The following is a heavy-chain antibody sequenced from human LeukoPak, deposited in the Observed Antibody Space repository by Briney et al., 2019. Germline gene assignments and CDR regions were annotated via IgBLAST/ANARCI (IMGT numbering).Heavy chain of an antibody. CDR1: GGSISSRTYY. V-gene: IGHV4-39*02. J-gene: IGHJ4*02. CDR3: ARDLPPGSSGWYLGY. CDR2: IFYSGSS. Sequence: SETLSLTCTVSGGSISSRTYYWGWIRQPPGKELEWIGSIFYSGSSYYNPSLKSRVTISVDTSKNHFSLKLTSVTAADTAVYYCARDLPPGSSGWYLGYWGQGTLVTVSS. D-gene: IGHD6-19*01.